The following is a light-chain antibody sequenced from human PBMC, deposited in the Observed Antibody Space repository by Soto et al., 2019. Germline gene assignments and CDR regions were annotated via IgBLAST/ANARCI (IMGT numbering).Light chain of an antibody. J-gene: IGKJ5*01. CDR2: GAS. Sequence: EIVLTQSAATLSVSPGERSTLPCRASQSVSSKLAWFQQKPGQAPSLLIFGASTRATGIPDRFSGSGAGAYFNLTISRLEPADFGVYYCQQYGSSHTFGQGTRLEIK. CDR1: QSVSSK. CDR3: QQYGSSHT. V-gene: IGKV3-20*01.